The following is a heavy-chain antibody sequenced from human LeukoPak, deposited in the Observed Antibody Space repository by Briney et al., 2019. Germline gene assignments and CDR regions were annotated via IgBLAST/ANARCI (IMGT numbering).Heavy chain of an antibody. D-gene: IGHD2-2*01. CDR1: GGSFRGYY. J-gene: IGHJ4*02. V-gene: IGHV4-34*01. CDR3: ARARKVVPAYFDY. Sequence: PSETLSLSCAVYGGSFRGYYWSWIRQPPGKGLEWIGEINQSGSTNYNSSLKSRVTISIDTSKKQFSLKLTSVTAADAAVYYCARARKVVPAYFDYWGQGTLVTVSS. CDR2: INQSGST.